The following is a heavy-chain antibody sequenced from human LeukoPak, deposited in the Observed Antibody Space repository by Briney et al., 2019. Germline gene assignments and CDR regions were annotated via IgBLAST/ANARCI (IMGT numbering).Heavy chain of an antibody. CDR2: ISGSGGST. V-gene: IGHV3-23*01. J-gene: IGHJ3*02. Sequence: PGGSLRLSCAASGFTFSSYAMSWVRQAPGKGLEWASAISGSGGSTYYADSVKGRFTISRDNSKNTLYLQMNSLRAEDTAVYYCAKDSSSWYFWSNAFDIWGQGTMVTVSS. CDR1: GFTFSSYA. CDR3: AKDSSSWYFWSNAFDI. D-gene: IGHD6-13*01.